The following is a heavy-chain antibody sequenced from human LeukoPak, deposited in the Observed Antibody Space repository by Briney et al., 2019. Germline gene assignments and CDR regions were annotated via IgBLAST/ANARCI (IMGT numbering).Heavy chain of an antibody. CDR2: ISGSGGST. CDR1: GFTFSSYA. Sequence: PGGSLRLSCAASGFTFSSYAMSWVRQAPGKGLEWVSAISGSGGSTYYADSVKGRFTISRDNSKNTLYLQMNSLRAEDTAVYYCAKDPYDSSGYYEGAYFDYWGQGTLVTVSS. J-gene: IGHJ4*02. D-gene: IGHD3-22*01. V-gene: IGHV3-23*01. CDR3: AKDPYDSSGYYEGAYFDY.